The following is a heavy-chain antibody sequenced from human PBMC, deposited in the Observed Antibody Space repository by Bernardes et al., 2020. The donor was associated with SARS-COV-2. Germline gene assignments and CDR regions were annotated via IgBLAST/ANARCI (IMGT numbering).Heavy chain of an antibody. CDR2: INPNSGGT. D-gene: IGHD2-15*01. CDR1: GYTFTGYY. V-gene: IGHV1-2*02. CDR3: AREDLRIYGMDV. J-gene: IGHJ6*02. Sequence: ASVKASCKASGYTFTGYYMHWVRQAPGQGLEWMGWINPNSGGTNYAQKFQGRVTMTRDTSISTAYMELSRLRSDDTAVYYCAREDLRIYGMDVWGQGTTVTVSS.